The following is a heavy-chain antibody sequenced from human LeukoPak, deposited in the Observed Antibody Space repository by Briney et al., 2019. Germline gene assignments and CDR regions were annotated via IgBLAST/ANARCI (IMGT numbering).Heavy chain of an antibody. CDR3: ARRAGAYSHPYDY. CDR1: GFTVSSNS. J-gene: IGHJ4*02. V-gene: IGHV3-53*01. Sequence: GGSLRLSCTVSGFTVSSNSMSWVRQAPGKGLEWVSFIFSSTHYSDSVKGRFTISRDNSKNTLYLHMNSLRAEDTAVYYCARRAGAYSHPYDYWGQGTLVTVSS. CDR2: IFSST. D-gene: IGHD4/OR15-4a*01.